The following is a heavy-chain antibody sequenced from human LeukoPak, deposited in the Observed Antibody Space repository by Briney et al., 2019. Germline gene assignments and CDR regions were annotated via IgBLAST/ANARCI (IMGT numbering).Heavy chain of an antibody. CDR3: ARGGYYDILTGTFNGAFDI. D-gene: IGHD3-9*01. CDR2: IKSDGSST. V-gene: IGHV3-74*01. CDR1: GITFSDYW. Sequence: PGGSLRLSCAASGITFSDYWMHWVREAPGKGLVWVSRIKSDGSSTSYVDSVKGRFTISRDNAKNTLYLQMNSLRAEDTAVYYCARGGYYDILTGTFNGAFDIWGQGTMVTVSS. J-gene: IGHJ3*02.